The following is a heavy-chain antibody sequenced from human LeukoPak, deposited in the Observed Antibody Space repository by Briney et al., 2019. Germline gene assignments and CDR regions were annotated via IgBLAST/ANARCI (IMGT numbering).Heavy chain of an antibody. V-gene: IGHV3-23*01. J-gene: IGHJ4*02. CDR2: IGGSGDHT. D-gene: IGHD3-10*01. Sequence: GGSLRLSCAPSGFTFSSYAMSWVRQAPGKGLGWVAAIGGSGDHTFYADSVKGRFTISRDNSKNTLYLQMNGLRVEDAALYYCTKEGASLGSGYFDCWGQGTRVTVSS. CDR3: TKEGASLGSGYFDC. CDR1: GFTFSSYA.